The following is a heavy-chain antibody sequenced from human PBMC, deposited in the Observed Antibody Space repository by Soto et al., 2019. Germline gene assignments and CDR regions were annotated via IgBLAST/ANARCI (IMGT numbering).Heavy chain of an antibody. J-gene: IGHJ6*02. V-gene: IGHV3-23*01. Sequence: PGGSLRLSCAASGFTFSSYAMSWVRQAPGKGLEWVSAISGSGGSTYYADSVKGRFTISRDNSKNTLYLQMNSLRAEDTAAYYAVTTGADYYYYYGMDVWGQGTTVTVS. CDR1: GFTFSSYA. CDR2: ISGSGGST. CDR3: VTTGADYYYYYGMDV. D-gene: IGHD4-17*01.